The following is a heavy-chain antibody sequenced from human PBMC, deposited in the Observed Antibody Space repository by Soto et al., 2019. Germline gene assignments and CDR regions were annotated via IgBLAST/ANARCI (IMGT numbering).Heavy chain of an antibody. Sequence: QVQLVESGGGVVQPGRSLRLSCAASGFTFSSYGMHWVRQAPGKGLEWVAVIWYDGSNKYYADSVKGRFTISRDNSKNTLYLQMNSRRAEDTAVYYCARGGVGADFDYWGQGTLVTVSS. J-gene: IGHJ4*02. V-gene: IGHV3-33*01. CDR3: ARGGVGADFDY. D-gene: IGHD1-26*01. CDR1: GFTFSSYG. CDR2: IWYDGSNK.